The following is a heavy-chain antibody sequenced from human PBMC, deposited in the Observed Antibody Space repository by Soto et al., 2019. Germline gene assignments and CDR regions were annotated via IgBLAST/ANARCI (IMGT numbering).Heavy chain of an antibody. CDR2: IWNDGSER. V-gene: IGHV3-33*01. D-gene: IGHD5-12*01. CDR3: ARDRAGVGYNIDV. Sequence: QVQLVESGGGVVQPGRSLRLSCAASGFTFRSYGMHWVRQAPGKGLEWVAVIWNDGSERYYADSVKGRFTISRDNSKNTLDLQMNRLRAEDTAVYYCARDRAGVGYNIDVLGQGTTVTVSS. J-gene: IGHJ6*02. CDR1: GFTFRSYG.